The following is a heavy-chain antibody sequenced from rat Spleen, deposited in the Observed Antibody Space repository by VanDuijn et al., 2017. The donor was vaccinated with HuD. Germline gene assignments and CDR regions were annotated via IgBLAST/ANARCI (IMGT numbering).Heavy chain of an antibody. D-gene: IGHD1-2*01. CDR1: GFTFSSFP. V-gene: IGHV5-46*01. J-gene: IGHJ1*01. Sequence: EVQLVESGGGLVQPGRSMKLSCAASGFTFSSFPMAWVRQAPTKGLAWVATISTSGGSTYYRASVKGRFTIPRDNAKSNLYLQMNSLRSEDTATYYCTRGGRDYYYSSCVYFDFWGPGTMVTVSS. CDR2: ISTSGGST. CDR3: TRGGRDYYYSSCVYFDF.